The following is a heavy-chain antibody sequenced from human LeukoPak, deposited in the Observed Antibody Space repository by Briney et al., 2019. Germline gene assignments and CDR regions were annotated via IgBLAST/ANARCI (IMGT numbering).Heavy chain of an antibody. V-gene: IGHV1-8*02. D-gene: IGHD2-15*01. CDR3: ARGIYCSGGSCYYYYYYMDV. CDR1: GYTFTSYD. J-gene: IGHJ6*03. Sequence: ASVKVSCKASGYTFTSYDINWVRQATGQGREWMGWMNPNSGNTGYAQKFQGRVTMTRNTSISTAYMELSSLRSEDTAVYYCARGIYCSGGSCYYYYYYMDVWGKGTTVTISS. CDR2: MNPNSGNT.